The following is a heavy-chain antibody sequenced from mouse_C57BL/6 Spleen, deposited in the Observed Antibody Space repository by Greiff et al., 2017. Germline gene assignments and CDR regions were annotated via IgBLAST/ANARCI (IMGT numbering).Heavy chain of an antibody. Sequence: QVTLKVCGPGILQSSQTLSLTCSFSGFSLSTSGMGVSWIRQPSGKGLEWLAHIYWDDDKRYNPSLKSRLTISKDTSRNQVFLKITSVDTADTATYYCARPYYYGSSYAMDYWGQGTSVTVSS. CDR1: GFSLSTSGMG. CDR2: IYWDDDK. V-gene: IGHV8-12*01. CDR3: ARPYYYGSSYAMDY. D-gene: IGHD1-1*01. J-gene: IGHJ4*01.